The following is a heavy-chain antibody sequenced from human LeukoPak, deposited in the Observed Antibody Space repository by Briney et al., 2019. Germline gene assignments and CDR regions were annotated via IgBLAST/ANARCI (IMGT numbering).Heavy chain of an antibody. CDR1: GFTFSNHA. J-gene: IGHJ1*01. Sequence: GGSLRLSCAASGFTFSNHAMSWVRQAPGKGLEWVSGISGSGGSTYYADSVKGRFTISRDNSKNTLYLQMNSLRAEDTAVYYCAKTSSERYFQHWGQGTLVTVSS. CDR2: ISGSGGST. V-gene: IGHV3-23*01. CDR3: AKTSSERYFQH.